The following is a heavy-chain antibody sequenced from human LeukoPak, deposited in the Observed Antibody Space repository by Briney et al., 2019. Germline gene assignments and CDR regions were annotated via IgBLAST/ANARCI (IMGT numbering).Heavy chain of an antibody. Sequence: SETLSLTCTVSGGSISSYYWSWIRQPPGKGLEWIGYIYYSGSTNYNPSLKSRVTISVDTSKNQFSLKLSSVTAADTAVYYCARIGHEDYYFDYWGQGTLVSVSS. CDR2: IYYSGST. CDR1: GGSISSYY. J-gene: IGHJ4*02. CDR3: ARIGHEDYYFDY. V-gene: IGHV4-59*01.